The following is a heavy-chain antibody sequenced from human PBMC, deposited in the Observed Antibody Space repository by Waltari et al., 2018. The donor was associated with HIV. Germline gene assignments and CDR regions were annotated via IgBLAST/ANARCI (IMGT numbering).Heavy chain of an antibody. Sequence: EVQLVESGGGLVQPGGSLRLPCAASGFTFSSYWMHWVRQVPRKGLIWGSHINSDGSSTSYADSVKGRFTISSDNAKNTLYLQMNSLRAEDTAVYYCATSRTFDYWGQGTLVTVSS. CDR3: ATSRTFDY. CDR1: GFTFSSYW. J-gene: IGHJ4*02. V-gene: IGHV3-74*01. CDR2: INSDGSST.